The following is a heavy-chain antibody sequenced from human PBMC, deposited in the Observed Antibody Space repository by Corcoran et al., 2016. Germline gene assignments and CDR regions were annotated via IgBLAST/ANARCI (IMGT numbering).Heavy chain of an antibody. D-gene: IGHD3-3*01. CDR3: ATGDLRFLEWLPHRGGRHGYYYGRDV. V-gene: IGHV1-69*01. J-gene: IGHJ6*02. CDR2: IIPIFGTA. Sequence: QVQLVQSGAEVKKPGSSVKVSCKASGGTFSSYAISWVRQAPGQGLEWMGGIIPIFGTANYAQKFQGRVTITADESPSTAYMELSSLRSEDTAVYYCATGDLRFLEWLPHRGGRHGYYYGRDVWGQGTTVTVSS. CDR1: GGTFSSYA.